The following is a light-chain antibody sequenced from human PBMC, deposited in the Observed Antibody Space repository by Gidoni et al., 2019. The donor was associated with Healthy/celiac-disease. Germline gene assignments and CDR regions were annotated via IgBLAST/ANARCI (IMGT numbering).Light chain of an antibody. J-gene: IGLJ2*01. Sequence: QSALTQPASVSGSPGPSIPISCTGTSSDVGGYNYVPWYHQHPGKAPKLMIYEFSNRPSGVSNRFSGSKSGNTASLTIFGLQAEDEADYYCCSYTSSSTLHVVFGGGTKLTVL. CDR3: CSYTSSSTLHVV. CDR2: EFS. V-gene: IGLV2-14*01. CDR1: SSDVGGYNY.